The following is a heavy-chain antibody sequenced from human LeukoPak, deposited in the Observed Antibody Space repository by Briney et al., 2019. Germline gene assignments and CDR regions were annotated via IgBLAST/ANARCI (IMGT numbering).Heavy chain of an antibody. CDR1: GFTFDDYA. D-gene: IGHD6-6*01. J-gene: IGHJ4*02. CDR2: ISWNSGSI. V-gene: IGHV3-9*01. CDR3: ARLASRSY. Sequence: GRSLRLSCAASGFTFDDYAMHWVRQAPGKGLEWVSGISWNSGSIGYADSVKGRFTISRDTSKNTFSLQLNNLRAEDTAVYYCARLASRSYWGQGTLVAVSS.